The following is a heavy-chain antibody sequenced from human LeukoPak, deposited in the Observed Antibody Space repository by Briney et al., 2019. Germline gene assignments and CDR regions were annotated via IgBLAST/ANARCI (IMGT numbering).Heavy chain of an antibody. CDR2: ISGSGGTI. J-gene: IGHJ4*02. CDR3: ARSPIPYYYDSSGYYYLDY. Sequence: PGGSLRLSCAGSGFLFSCCAMAWVRQAPGRGLEWVSVISGSGGTIYYADSVKGRFTISRDNSKNTLYVQMNSLRAEDTATYYCARSPIPYYYDSSGYYYLDYWGQGTLVTVSS. D-gene: IGHD3-22*01. V-gene: IGHV3-23*01. CDR1: GFLFSCCA.